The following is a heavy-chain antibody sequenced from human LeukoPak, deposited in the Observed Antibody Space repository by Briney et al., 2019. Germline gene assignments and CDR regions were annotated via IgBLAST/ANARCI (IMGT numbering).Heavy chain of an antibody. D-gene: IGHD3-22*01. CDR2: INPNSGGT. CDR3: ARDRAYSSGRDDTFDL. V-gene: IGHV1-2*02. CDR1: GYTFTGYY. J-gene: IGHJ3*01. Sequence: GASVKVSCKASGYTFTGYYMHWVRQAPGQGLEWMGWINPNSGGTSFAQKFQGRVTMTRDTPISTAYMELSRLRFDDTAVYYCARDRAYSSGRDDTFDLWGQGTMVIVSS.